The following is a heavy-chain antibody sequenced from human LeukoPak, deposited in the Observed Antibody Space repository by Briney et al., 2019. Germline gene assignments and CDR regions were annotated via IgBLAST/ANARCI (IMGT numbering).Heavy chain of an antibody. Sequence: GGSLRLSCAASGFTFSSYGMHWVRQAPGKGLEWVAFIRYDGSNKYYADSVKGRFTISRDNSKNTLYLQMNSLRAEDTAVYYCAKDPSWYYYDSSGYPPWGRGTLVTVSS. CDR2: IRYDGSNK. J-gene: IGHJ5*02. CDR1: GFTFSSYG. V-gene: IGHV3-30*02. D-gene: IGHD3-22*01. CDR3: AKDPSWYYYDSSGYPP.